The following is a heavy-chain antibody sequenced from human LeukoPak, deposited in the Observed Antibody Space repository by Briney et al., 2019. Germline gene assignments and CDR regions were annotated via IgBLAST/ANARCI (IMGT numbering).Heavy chain of an antibody. D-gene: IGHD4-17*01. V-gene: IGHV3-7*01. CDR1: GFTFSSYW. J-gene: IGHJ1*01. Sequence: GGSLRLSCAASGFTFSSYWMSWVRQAPGKGLEWVANIKQDGSEKYYVDSVKGRFTISRDNAKNSLYLQMNSLRAEDTAVYYCARGEDDDYGDYVYFQLWGQGTLVTVSS. CDR2: IKQDGSEK. CDR3: ARGEDDDYGDYVYFQL.